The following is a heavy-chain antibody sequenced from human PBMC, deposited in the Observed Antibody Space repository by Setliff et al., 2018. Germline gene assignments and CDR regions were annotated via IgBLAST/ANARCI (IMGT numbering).Heavy chain of an antibody. CDR1: GYTFTGHA. J-gene: IGHJ6*03. V-gene: IGHV7-4-1*02. CDR2: INTNTGNP. CDR3: ARGVYEYSYGYRGHYYYYMDV. Sequence: ASVKVSCKASGYTFTGHAINWVRQAPGQGLEYLGWINTNTGNPTYVQGFTGRFVFSLDTSVSTAYLQISSLKAEDTAVYYCARGVYEYSYGYRGHYYYYMDVWGKGATVTGSS. D-gene: IGHD3-16*01.